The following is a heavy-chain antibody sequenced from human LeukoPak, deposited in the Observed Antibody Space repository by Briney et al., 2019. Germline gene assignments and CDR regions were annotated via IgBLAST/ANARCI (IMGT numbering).Heavy chain of an antibody. CDR2: IYYTGST. J-gene: IGHJ4*02. CDR1: GGSISRDY. Sequence: SETLSLTCTVSGGSISRDYWSWIRQPPGKGLEWIGYIYYTGSTNYNPSLKSRVTISVDTSKNQFSLKLSSVTAADTAVYYCARERSIVAAYFDYWGQGTLVTVSS. CDR3: ARERSIVAAYFDY. V-gene: IGHV4-59*12. D-gene: IGHD5-12*01.